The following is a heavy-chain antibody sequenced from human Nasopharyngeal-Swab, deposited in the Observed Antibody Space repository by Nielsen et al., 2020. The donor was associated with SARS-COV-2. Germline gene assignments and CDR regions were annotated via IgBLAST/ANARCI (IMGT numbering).Heavy chain of an antibody. CDR3: AKDYSYYDSSGYPITFDY. Sequence: GGSLRLSCAASGFTVSSNYMSWVRQAPGKGLEWVAVISYDGSNKYYADSVKGRFTISRDNSKNTLYLQMNSLRAEDTAVYYCAKDYSYYDSSGYPITFDYWGQGTLVTVSS. D-gene: IGHD3-22*01. V-gene: IGHV3-30*18. CDR1: GFTVSSNY. J-gene: IGHJ4*02. CDR2: ISYDGSNK.